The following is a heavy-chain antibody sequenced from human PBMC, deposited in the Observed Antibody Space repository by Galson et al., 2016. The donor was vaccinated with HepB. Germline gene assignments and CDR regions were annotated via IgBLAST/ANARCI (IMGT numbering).Heavy chain of an antibody. CDR3: ARAPTFDYDVSGYYPYYFDY. J-gene: IGHJ4*02. CDR1: GFTFSRFG. D-gene: IGHD3-22*01. V-gene: IGHV3-33*01. Sequence: SLRLSCAPSGFTFSRFGMHWVRQAPGKGLEWVAAIWYDGSNKYYADSVKGRFAISRDNHKNTLYLQMDSLRAEDTSVYFCARAPTFDYDVSGYYPYYFDYWGQGTLVTVSS. CDR2: IWYDGSNK.